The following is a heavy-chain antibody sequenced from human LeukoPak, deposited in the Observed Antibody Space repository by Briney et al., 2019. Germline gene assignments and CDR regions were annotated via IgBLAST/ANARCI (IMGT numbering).Heavy chain of an antibody. CDR3: ARVMGYYYDSSGYYYDLGFDY. V-gene: IGHV3-20*04. D-gene: IGHD3-22*01. J-gene: IGHJ4*02. CDR1: GFTFDDYG. CDR2: INWNGGST. Sequence: GGSLRLSCAASGFTFDDYGMSWVRQAPGKGLEWVSGINWNGGSTGYADSEKGRFTISRDNAKNSLYLQMNSLRAEDTALYYCARVMGYYYDSSGYYYDLGFDYWGQGTLVTVSS.